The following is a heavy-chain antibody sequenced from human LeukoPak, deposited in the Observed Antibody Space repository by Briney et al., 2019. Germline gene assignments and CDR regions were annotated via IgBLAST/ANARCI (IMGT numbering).Heavy chain of an antibody. V-gene: IGHV3-48*01. CDR3: ARDSRGYSYGKDAFDI. CDR2: ISSSSSTI. D-gene: IGHD5-18*01. CDR1: GFTFSSYS. Sequence: GGSLRLSCAASGFTFSSYSMNWVRQAPGKGLEWVSYISSSSSTIYYADSVKGRFTISRDNAKNSLYLQMNSLRAEDTAVYYCARDSRGYSYGKDAFDIWGQGTMVTVSS. J-gene: IGHJ3*02.